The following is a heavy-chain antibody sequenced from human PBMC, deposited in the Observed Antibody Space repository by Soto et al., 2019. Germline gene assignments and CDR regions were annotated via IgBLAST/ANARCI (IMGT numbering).Heavy chain of an antibody. CDR1: GGPYSKYS. V-gene: IGHV1-69*02. CDR2: IIPIFDIT. Sequence: QVQLVQSGIEVKKPGSSVTVSCKASGGPYSKYSISWVRQAPGQGLEWMGRIIPIFDITNYAQKLQGRVTITADKSTSTVYMDLSSLRSEDTAVYYSARSLLGDYYDSDGLDNWGQGTLVTVSS. J-gene: IGHJ4*02. CDR3: ARSLLGDYYDSDGLDN. D-gene: IGHD3-22*01.